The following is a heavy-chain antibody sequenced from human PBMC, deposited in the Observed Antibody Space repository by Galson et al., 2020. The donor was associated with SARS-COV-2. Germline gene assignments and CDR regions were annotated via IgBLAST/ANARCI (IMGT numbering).Heavy chain of an antibody. CDR2: IDHSGRT. CDR1: GGSFSAYY. V-gene: IGHV4-34*01. D-gene: IGHD3-16*01. Sequence: SETLSLTCAVYGGSFSAYYWSWIRQPPGKGLEWIGEIDHSGRTNYNPSLKSRVIISVDTSKSQFSLKLTSVTAADTAVYYCARGGSRPIMALDYYYFYMDVWGKGTTVTVSS. CDR3: ARGGSRPIMALDYYYFYMDV. J-gene: IGHJ6*03.